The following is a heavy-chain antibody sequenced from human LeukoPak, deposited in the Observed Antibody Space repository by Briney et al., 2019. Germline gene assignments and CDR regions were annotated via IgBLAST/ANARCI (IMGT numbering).Heavy chain of an antibody. J-gene: IGHJ4*02. CDR1: GGSISSGSYY. CDR2: IYYSGST. V-gene: IGHV4-61*01. CDR3: ARGGTRMAAAGKLDY. Sequence: PSQTLSLTCTVSGGSISSGSYYWSWIRQPPGKGLEWIGYIYYSGSTNYNPSLKSRVTISVDTSKNQFSLKLSSVTAADTAVYYCARGGTRMAAAGKLDYWGQGTLVTVSS. D-gene: IGHD6-13*01.